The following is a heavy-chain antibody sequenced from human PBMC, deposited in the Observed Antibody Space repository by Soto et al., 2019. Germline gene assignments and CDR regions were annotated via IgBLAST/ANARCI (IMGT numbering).Heavy chain of an antibody. D-gene: IGHD2-2*01. Sequence: QVQLVQSGAEVKKPGSSVKVSCKASGGTFSSYAISWVRQAPGQGLEWMGGIIPIFGTANYAQKFQGRVTITADESTSTAYMGLSSLRSEDTAVYYCARGAVVPALNYYYYGMDVWGQGTTVTVSS. CDR2: IIPIFGTA. CDR3: ARGAVVPALNYYYYGMDV. V-gene: IGHV1-69*01. J-gene: IGHJ6*02. CDR1: GGTFSSYA.